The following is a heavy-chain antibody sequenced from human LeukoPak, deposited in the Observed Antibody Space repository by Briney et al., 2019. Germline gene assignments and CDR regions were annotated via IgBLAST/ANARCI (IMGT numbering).Heavy chain of an antibody. Sequence: SQTLSLTCTVPGGSISSGGYYWSWIRQPPGKGLEWIGYIYHSGSTYYNPSLKSRVTISVDRSKNQFSLKLSSVTAADTAVYYCRGISGSYPARVYYYYYMDVWGKGTTVTVSS. D-gene: IGHD1-26*01. CDR1: GGSISSGGYY. V-gene: IGHV4-30-2*01. J-gene: IGHJ6*03. CDR3: RGISGSYPARVYYYYYMDV. CDR2: IYHSGST.